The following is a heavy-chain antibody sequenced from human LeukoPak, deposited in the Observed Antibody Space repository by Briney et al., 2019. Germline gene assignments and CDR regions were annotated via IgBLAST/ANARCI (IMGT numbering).Heavy chain of an antibody. V-gene: IGHV4-4*07. CDR2: IYTSGST. CDR1: GGSISSYY. Sequence: PSEALSLTCTVSGGSISSYYWSWIRQPAGKGLEWIGRIYTSGSTNYNPSLKSRVTMSVDTSKNQFSLKLSSVTAADTAVYYCAREGVVIASDAFDIWGQGTMVTVSS. D-gene: IGHD3-3*01. J-gene: IGHJ3*02. CDR3: AREGVVIASDAFDI.